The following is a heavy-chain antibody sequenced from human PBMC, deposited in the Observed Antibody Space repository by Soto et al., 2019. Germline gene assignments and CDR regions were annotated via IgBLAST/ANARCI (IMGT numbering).Heavy chain of an antibody. D-gene: IGHD6-19*01. CDR2: IYYSGST. Sequence: SVSDGKIVSLGDCWSMNNQPPGKGLEWIGSIYYSGSTYYSPSLKSRVTISVDTSKSHFSLKLSSVTAADTAVYYCARHIRSSGWPHYFDYWGQGTLVTGSS. CDR1: DGKIVSLGDC. CDR3: ARHIRSSGWPHYFDY. J-gene: IGHJ4*02. V-gene: IGHV4-39*01.